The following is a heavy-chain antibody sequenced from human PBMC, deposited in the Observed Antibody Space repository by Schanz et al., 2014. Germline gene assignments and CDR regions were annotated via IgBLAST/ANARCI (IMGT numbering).Heavy chain of an antibody. J-gene: IGHJ3*02. V-gene: IGHV3-74*02. Sequence: EVHLVESGGGLVQPGGSLRLSCAASGFTFSSHWMHWVRQDPGKGLVWVARINSVGSNTDYADSVTGRFTISRDNSKNTLYLQMNSLRAEDTAVYYCAKGRFGELSAFDIWGQGTMVTVSS. CDR2: INSVGSNT. CDR3: AKGRFGELSAFDI. D-gene: IGHD3-10*01. CDR1: GFTFSSHW.